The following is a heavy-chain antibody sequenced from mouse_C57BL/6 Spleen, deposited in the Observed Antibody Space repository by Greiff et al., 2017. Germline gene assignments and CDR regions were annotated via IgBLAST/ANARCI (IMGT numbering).Heavy chain of an antibody. J-gene: IGHJ3*01. Sequence: QVQLQQSGAELARPGASVKLSCKASGYTFTSYGISWVKQRTGQGLEWIGEIYPRSGNTYYNEKFKGKATLTADKSSSTAYMELRRLTSEDSAVYVAARSGAAEASWFAYWGQGTLVTVSA. D-gene: IGHD3-2*02. CDR1: GYTFTSYG. CDR3: ARSGAAEASWFAY. V-gene: IGHV1-81*01. CDR2: IYPRSGNT.